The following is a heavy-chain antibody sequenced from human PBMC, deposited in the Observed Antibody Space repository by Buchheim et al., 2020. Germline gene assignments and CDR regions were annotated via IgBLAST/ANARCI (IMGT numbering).Heavy chain of an antibody. CDR2: IWYDGSNK. D-gene: IGHD3-22*01. CDR1: GFTFSSYG. J-gene: IGHJ4*02. Sequence: QVQLVESGGGVVQPGRSLRLSCAASGFTFSSYGMHWVRQAPGKGLEWVAVIWYDGSNKYYADYVKGRFTISRDNSKNTLYLQMNSLRAEDTAVYYCARMGGYDSSGAFDYWGQGTL. CDR3: ARMGGYDSSGAFDY. V-gene: IGHV3-33*01.